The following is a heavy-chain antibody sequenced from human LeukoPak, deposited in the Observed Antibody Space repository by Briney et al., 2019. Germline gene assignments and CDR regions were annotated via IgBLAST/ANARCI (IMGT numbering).Heavy chain of an antibody. CDR1: GFTFSDYY. D-gene: IGHD2-2*01. J-gene: IGHJ4*02. Sequence: PGGSLRLSCAASGFTFSDYYMSWIRQAPGKGLEWVPYISSSGSTIYYADSVKGRFTISRDNAKNSLYLQMNSLRAEDTAVYYCARDIPGYCSSTSCYPGLDYWGQGTLVTVSS. V-gene: IGHV3-11*01. CDR3: ARDIPGYCSSTSCYPGLDY. CDR2: ISSSGSTI.